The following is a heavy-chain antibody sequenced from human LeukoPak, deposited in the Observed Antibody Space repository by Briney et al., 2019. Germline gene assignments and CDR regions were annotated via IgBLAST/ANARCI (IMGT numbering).Heavy chain of an antibody. D-gene: IGHD2-8*01. V-gene: IGHV3-21*01. CDR3: ASLIWRG. J-gene: IGHJ4*02. Sequence: GGSLRLSCAASGFTFSNAWMNWVRQAPGKGLEWVSSISSSSSYIYYADSVKGRFTISRDNAKNSLYLQMNSPRAEDTAVYYCASLIWRGWGQGTLVTVSS. CDR1: GFTFSNAW. CDR2: ISSSSSYI.